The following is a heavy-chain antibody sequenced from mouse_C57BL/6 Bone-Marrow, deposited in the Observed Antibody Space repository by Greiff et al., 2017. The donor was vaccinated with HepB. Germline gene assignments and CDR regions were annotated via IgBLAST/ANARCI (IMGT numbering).Heavy chain of an antibody. Sequence: EVQLQQSGPELVKPGASVKIPCKASGYTFTDYNMDWVKQSHGKSLEWIGDINPNNGGTIYNQKFKGKATLTVDKSSSTAYMELRSLTSEDTAVYYCARRVVDYYAMDYWGQGTSVTVSS. D-gene: IGHD1-1*01. CDR3: ARRVVDYYAMDY. J-gene: IGHJ4*01. V-gene: IGHV1-18*01. CDR1: GYTFTDYN. CDR2: INPNNGGT.